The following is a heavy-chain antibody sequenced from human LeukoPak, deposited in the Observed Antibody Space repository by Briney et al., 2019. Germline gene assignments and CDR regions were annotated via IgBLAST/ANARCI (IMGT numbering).Heavy chain of an antibody. D-gene: IGHD4-11*01. J-gene: IGHJ5*02. V-gene: IGHV3-23*01. CDR2: ISGSGGSS. CDR3: AKGPDYKKYDGFAP. CDR1: GFTFTSYA. Sequence: GGSLRLSCAASGFTFTSYAMSWVRQAPGKGLEWVSAISGSGGSSYYADSVKGRFTISRDNSKNTLYLQMNSLRTEDTAVYYCAKGPDYKKYDGFAPWGQGTLVTVSS.